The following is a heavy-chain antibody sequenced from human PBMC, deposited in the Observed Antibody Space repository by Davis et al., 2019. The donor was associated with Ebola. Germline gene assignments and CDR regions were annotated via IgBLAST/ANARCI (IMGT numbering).Heavy chain of an antibody. J-gene: IGHJ3*02. D-gene: IGHD2-15*01. Sequence: SVKGRFIVSRDNSKNTLYLQMDSLRAEDTAVYYCAKAIGLASFDIWGQGTMVTVSS. V-gene: IGHV3-23*01. CDR3: AKAIGLASFDI.